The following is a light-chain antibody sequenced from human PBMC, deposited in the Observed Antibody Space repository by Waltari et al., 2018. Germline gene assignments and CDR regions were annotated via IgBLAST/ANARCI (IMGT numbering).Light chain of an antibody. J-gene: IGKJ2*01. CDR1: QSLFYTSNNKDY. CDR2: WAS. V-gene: IGKV4-1*01. CDR3: LQYFDASRT. Sequence: IVMTQFPDSLAVSLGETASINSRSSQSLFYTSNNKDYLRWYQQKPGLPPKLLIYWASTRESGVPDRFSGSGSVTDFTLTISSLQAEDVAVYYCLQYFDASRTFGQGTKLEIK.